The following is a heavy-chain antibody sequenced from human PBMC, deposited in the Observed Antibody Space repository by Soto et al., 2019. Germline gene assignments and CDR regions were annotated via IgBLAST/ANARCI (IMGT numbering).Heavy chain of an antibody. CDR2: INPNSGVT. Sequence: ASVKVSCKSSGDSFNDYYLHWVRQAPGQGLEWMGWINPNSGVTKYAQKFQGRVTITADASTSTVYMELSSLRSEDTAVYYCARPYNYDSSGYRPDFDIWGQGPMVTVAS. J-gene: IGHJ3*02. D-gene: IGHD3-22*01. V-gene: IGHV1-2*02. CDR1: GDSFNDYY. CDR3: ARPYNYDSSGYRPDFDI.